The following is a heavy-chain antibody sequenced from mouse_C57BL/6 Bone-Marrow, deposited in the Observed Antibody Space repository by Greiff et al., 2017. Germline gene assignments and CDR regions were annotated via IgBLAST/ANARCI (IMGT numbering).Heavy chain of an antibody. J-gene: IGHJ1*03. Sequence: QVQLKQPGAELVRPGTSVKLSCKASGYTFTSYWMHWVKQRPGQGLEWIGVIDPSDSYTNYNQKFKGKATLTVDTSSSTAYMQLSSLTSEDSAVYYCAREGWLLRDWYFDVWGTGTTVTVSS. D-gene: IGHD2-3*01. CDR1: GYTFTSYW. CDR3: AREGWLLRDWYFDV. V-gene: IGHV1-59*01. CDR2: IDPSDSYT.